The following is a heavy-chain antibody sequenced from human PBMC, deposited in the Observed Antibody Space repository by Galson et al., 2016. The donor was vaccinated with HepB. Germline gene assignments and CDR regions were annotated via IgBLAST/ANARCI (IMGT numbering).Heavy chain of an antibody. CDR3: VKDGRSELCSCITCSRPYYYSGMDV. CDR1: GFTFDDYT. Sequence: SLRLSCAASGFTFDDYTMHWVRQAPGKGLEWVSLISWDGGTTNSADSVKGRFTISRDNNKNSLYLQMNSLRTEDTALYYCVKDGRSELCSCITCSRPYYYSGMDVWGQGITVTVSS. D-gene: IGHD2-2*01. V-gene: IGHV3-43*01. J-gene: IGHJ6*02. CDR2: ISWDGGTT.